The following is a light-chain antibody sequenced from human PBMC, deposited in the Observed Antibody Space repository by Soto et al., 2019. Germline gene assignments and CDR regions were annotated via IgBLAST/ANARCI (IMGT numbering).Light chain of an antibody. J-gene: IGLJ1*01. CDR3: SSYTSSSTLEV. CDR2: EVS. CDR1: SSDVGGYNY. Sequence: QSVLTQPASVSGSPGQSITISCTGTSSDVGGYNYVSWYQQHPGRAPKLMIYEVSNRPSGVSNRFSGSKSGNTASLTISGLQAEDGADYYCSSYTSSSTLEVFGTGTKGTVL. V-gene: IGLV2-14*01.